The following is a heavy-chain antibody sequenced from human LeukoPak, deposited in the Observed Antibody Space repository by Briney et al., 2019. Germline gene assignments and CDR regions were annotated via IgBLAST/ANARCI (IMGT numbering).Heavy chain of an antibody. CDR3: ARRSYYYDSSGYSVGSWFDP. CDR2: IYTSGST. Sequence: PSETLSLTCTVSGGSISSYYWSWIRQPPGKGLEWIGYIYTSGSTNYNPSLKSRVTISVDTSKNQFSLKLSSVTAADTAVYYCARRSYYYDSSGYSVGSWFDPWGQGTLVTVSS. CDR1: GGSISSYY. D-gene: IGHD3-22*01. V-gene: IGHV4-4*09. J-gene: IGHJ5*02.